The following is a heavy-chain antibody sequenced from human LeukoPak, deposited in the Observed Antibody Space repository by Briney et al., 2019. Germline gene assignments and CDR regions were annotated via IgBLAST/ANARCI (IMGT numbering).Heavy chain of an antibody. CDR3: VPTFLGYSSSWYFDY. CDR2: ISAYNGNT. D-gene: IGHD6-13*01. Sequence: ASVKVSCKASGYTFTSYGISWVRQAPGQGLEWMGWISAYNGNTNYAQKLQGRVTMTTDTSTSTAYMELRSLRSDDTAVYYCVPTFLGYSSSWYFDYWGQGTLVTVSS. V-gene: IGHV1-18*01. CDR1: GYTFTSYG. J-gene: IGHJ4*02.